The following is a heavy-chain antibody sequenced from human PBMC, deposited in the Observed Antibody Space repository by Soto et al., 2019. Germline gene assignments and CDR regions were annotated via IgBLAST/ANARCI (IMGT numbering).Heavy chain of an antibody. CDR2: ISGSGGST. V-gene: IGHV3-23*01. CDR1: GFTFSSYA. CDR3: ARGDIIVVVAATPPDS. Sequence: EVQLLESGGGLVQPGGSLRLSCAASGFTFSSYAMSWVRQAPGKGLEWVSAISGSGGSTYYADSVKGRFTNSRDNAKNTLQRQRISVRFDDTPVYHCARGDIIVVVAATPPDSWGQGTLVTVTS. D-gene: IGHD2-15*01. J-gene: IGHJ4*02.